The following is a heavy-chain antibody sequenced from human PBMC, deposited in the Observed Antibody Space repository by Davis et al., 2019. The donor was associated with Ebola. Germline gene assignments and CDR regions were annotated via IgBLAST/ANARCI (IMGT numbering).Heavy chain of an antibody. CDR1: DHSLMTGSSYY. CDR3: ARDHSISWYYV. D-gene: IGHD6-13*01. Sequence: PSETLSLTCTVSDHSLMTGSSYYLAWIRQPPGKGLEWIGSIYSSGNTYYNPSLKSRVTISVDTSKSQFSLRLSSVTAADTAVYYCARDHSISWYYVWGQGTLVTVSS. V-gene: IGHV4-39*07. J-gene: IGHJ4*02. CDR2: IYSSGNT.